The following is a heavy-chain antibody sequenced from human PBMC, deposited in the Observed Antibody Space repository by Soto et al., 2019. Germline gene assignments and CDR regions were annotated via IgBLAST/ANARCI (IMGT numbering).Heavy chain of an antibody. V-gene: IGHV3-48*03. CDR3: VRGTGGPTNATFDY. Sequence: EVQLVESGGGLVQPGGSLRLSCAASGFTFSSYEMNWVRQAPGKGLEWVSYISSSGSTIYYADSVKGRFTISRDNAKNSLYLQMNSLRAEDTAVYYCVRGTGGPTNATFDYWGQGTLVTVSS. CDR2: ISSSGSTI. J-gene: IGHJ4*02. CDR1: GFTFSSYE. D-gene: IGHD2-15*01.